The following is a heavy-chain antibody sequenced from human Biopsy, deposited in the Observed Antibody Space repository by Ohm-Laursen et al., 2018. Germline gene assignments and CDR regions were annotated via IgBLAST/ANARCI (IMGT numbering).Heavy chain of an antibody. CDR2: INHRGFT. D-gene: IGHD2/OR15-2a*01. J-gene: IGHJ3*02. V-gene: IGHV4-39*07. CDR3: AKNLAVSSYALDI. Sequence: SETLSLTCTVSGGSISSNSYYWGWIRQSPGKGLEWIGEINHRGFTSNNPSLKSRVTISVDTSKNQFSLKLGSVTAADTAVYYCAKNLAVSSYALDIWGQGTMVTVSS. CDR1: GGSISSNSYY.